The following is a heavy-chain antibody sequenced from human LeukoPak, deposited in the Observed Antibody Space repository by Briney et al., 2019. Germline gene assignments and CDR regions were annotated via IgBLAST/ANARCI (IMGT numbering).Heavy chain of an antibody. V-gene: IGHV3-7*03. Sequence: GGSLRLSCAASGFTFSSYWMSWVRQAPGKGLEWVANIKQDGSEKYYVDSVKGRFTISRDNAKNSLYLQMNSLRAEDTAVYYCARVTQSWNDISTGYYPAEIDYWGQGTLVTVSS. CDR1: GFTFSSYW. CDR3: ARVTQSWNDISTGYYPAEIDY. D-gene: IGHD3-9*01. CDR2: IKQDGSEK. J-gene: IGHJ4*02.